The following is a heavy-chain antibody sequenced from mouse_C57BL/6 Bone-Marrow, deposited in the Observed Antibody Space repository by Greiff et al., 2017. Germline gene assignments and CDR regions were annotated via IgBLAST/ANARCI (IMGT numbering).Heavy chain of an antibody. CDR3: ARGLRLFDY. CDR1: GYAFSSSW. D-gene: IGHD3-2*02. Sequence: VKLMESGPELVKPGASVKISCKASGYAFSSSWMNWVKQRPGKGLEWIGRIYPGDGDTNYNGKFNGKATLTADKSSSTAYMQLSSLTSEDSAVYFCARGLRLFDYWGQGTTLTVSS. J-gene: IGHJ2*01. V-gene: IGHV1-82*01. CDR2: IYPGDGDT.